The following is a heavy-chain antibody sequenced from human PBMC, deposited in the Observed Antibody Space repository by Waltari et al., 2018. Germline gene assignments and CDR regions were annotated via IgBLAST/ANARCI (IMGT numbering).Heavy chain of an antibody. CDR3: ARGGYFYDSSGSFGNYYFDY. CDR2: LYYNENS. J-gene: IGHJ4*02. D-gene: IGHD3-22*01. Sequence: QVQLQESGPGLVKPSETLSLTCTVSGGSISSSYWSWIRQPPGKGLEWIGYLYYNENSDYNPSLKSRVTISIDTSKNQISLRLYSVTAADTAVYYCARGGYFYDSSGSFGNYYFDYWGQGTLVTVSS. V-gene: IGHV4-59*01. CDR1: GGSISSSY.